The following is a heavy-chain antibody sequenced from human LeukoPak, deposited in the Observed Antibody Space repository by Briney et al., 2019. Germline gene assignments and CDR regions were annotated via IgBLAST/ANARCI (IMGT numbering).Heavy chain of an antibody. J-gene: IGHJ6*02. CDR3: AKDHRAGSGTRKIYYYYGMDV. CDR2: ISYDGSNK. Sequence: GGSLRLSCAASGFTFSSYAMHWVRQAPGKGLEWVAVISYDGSNKYYADSVKGRFTISRDNSKNTLYLQMNSLRAEDTAVYYCAKDHRAGSGTRKIYYYYGMDVWGQGTTVTVSS. V-gene: IGHV3-30*01. CDR1: GFTFSSYA. D-gene: IGHD3-10*01.